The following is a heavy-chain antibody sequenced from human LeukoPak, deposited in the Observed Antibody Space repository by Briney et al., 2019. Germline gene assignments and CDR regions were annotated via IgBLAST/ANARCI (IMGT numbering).Heavy chain of an antibody. V-gene: IGHV5-51*01. CDR3: ARHPQTYSSGWYLWDY. CDR1: GYSLTRYW. D-gene: IGHD6-19*01. CDR2: IYPLDSDT. Sequence: PGESLQISSKGSGYSLTRYWIVSVRQMPGKGLVWMGIIYPLDSDTRYSPSFQGQVTISADKSTNTACLQWSSLKAADTGMYYCARHPQTYSSGWYLWDYWGQGTLVTVSS. J-gene: IGHJ4*02.